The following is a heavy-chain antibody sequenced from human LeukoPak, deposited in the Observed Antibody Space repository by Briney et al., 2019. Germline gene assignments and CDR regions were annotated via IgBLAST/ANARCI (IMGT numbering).Heavy chain of an antibody. D-gene: IGHD6-13*01. CDR3: ARIGTAASFDS. V-gene: IGHV4-59*11. Sequence: PSETLSLTCTVSGGSISGHYWSWIRQSPGKGLEWIGYIYYTGSTNYNPSLKSRVTISVDTSKNQFSLKLTSVTAADTAVYYCARIGTAASFDSWGQRTQVTVSS. CDR2: IYYTGST. J-gene: IGHJ5*01. CDR1: GGSISGHY.